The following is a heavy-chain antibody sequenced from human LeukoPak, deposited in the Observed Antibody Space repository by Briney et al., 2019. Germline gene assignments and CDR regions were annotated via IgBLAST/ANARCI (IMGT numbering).Heavy chain of an antibody. J-gene: IGHJ4*02. V-gene: IGHV4-59*01. CDR2: IYYSGST. D-gene: IGHD6-13*01. CDR1: GGSISSYC. CDR3: ASGQHEFDY. Sequence: PSETLSLTCTVSGGSISSYCRSWIRQPPGKGLEWIGYIYYSGSTNYNPSLKSRVTISVDTSENQFSLKLSSVTAADAAVYYCASGQHEFDYWGQGTLVTVSS.